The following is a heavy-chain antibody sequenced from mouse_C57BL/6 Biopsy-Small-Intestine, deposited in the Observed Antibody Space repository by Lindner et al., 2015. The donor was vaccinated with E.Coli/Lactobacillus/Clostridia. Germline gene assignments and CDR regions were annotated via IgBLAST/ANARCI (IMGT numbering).Heavy chain of an antibody. J-gene: IGHJ2*01. CDR1: GYSFADYN. Sequence: VQLQESGPELVKPGASVKISCKASGYSFADYNMNWVKQSNGESLEWIGVINPNYGTTSYNQKFKGKATLTVDQSSSTAYMQLDSLTSEDSAVYYCARGGLGLYYFDYWGQGTTLTVSS. CDR3: ARGGLGLYYFDY. V-gene: IGHV1-39*01. D-gene: IGHD3-3*01. CDR2: INPNYGTT.